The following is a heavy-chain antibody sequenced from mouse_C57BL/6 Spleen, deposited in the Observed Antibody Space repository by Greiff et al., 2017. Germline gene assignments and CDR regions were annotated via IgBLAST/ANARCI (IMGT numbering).Heavy chain of an antibody. V-gene: IGHV1-54*01. D-gene: IGHD2-3*01. CDR1: GYAFTNYL. Sequence: QVQLQQSGAELVRPGPSVKVSCKASGYAFTNYLIEWVKQRPGQGLAWIGELNPGSGGTNYNEKFQGQATLTADKSSRTADRQLSSLTSEDSAGYFCARTDGYGGGVDYWGQGTTLTVSS. CDR2: LNPGSGGT. CDR3: ARTDGYGGGVDY. J-gene: IGHJ2*01.